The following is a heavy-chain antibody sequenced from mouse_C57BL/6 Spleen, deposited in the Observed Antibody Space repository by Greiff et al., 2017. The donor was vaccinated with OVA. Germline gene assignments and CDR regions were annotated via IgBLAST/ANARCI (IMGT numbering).Heavy chain of an antibody. J-gene: IGHJ1*03. D-gene: IGHD2-14*01. CDR1: EYEFPSHD. V-gene: IGHV5-2*01. Sequence: EVQLVESGGGLVQPGESLKLSCESNEYEFPSHDMSWVRKTPEKRLELVAAINRDGGSTYYPDTMESRFTISRDHTKKALYLQMSSLRSEDTALYYCARGRVRRASYWYFDVWGTGTTVTVSS. CDR3: ARGRVRRASYWYFDV. CDR2: INRDGGST.